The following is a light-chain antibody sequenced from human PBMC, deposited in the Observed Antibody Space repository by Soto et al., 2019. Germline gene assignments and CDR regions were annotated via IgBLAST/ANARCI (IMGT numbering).Light chain of an antibody. CDR1: SSNIGNNH. J-gene: IGLJ2*01. V-gene: IGLV1-51*01. CDR2: DTD. CDR3: VAGDSSPTTVE. Sequence: QSVLTQPPSVSAAPGQKVTVSCSGSSSNIGNNHVSWYQHLPGAAPKLLIYDTDKRPSGIPDRFSGSKSGTSATLGITGLQTGDEAVYYCVAGDSSPTTVEFGGGTKLTAL.